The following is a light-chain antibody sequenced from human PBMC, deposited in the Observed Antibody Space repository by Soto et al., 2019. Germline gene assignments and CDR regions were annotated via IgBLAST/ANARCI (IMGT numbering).Light chain of an antibody. V-gene: IGLV2-11*01. CDR3: CSYAGSYTYV. J-gene: IGLJ1*01. CDR2: DVS. Sequence: QSALTQPRSVSGSPGQSVTISCTGTSSDVGGYNYVSWYQQHPDKAPTVMIYDVSKRPSGVPDRFSGSKSGNTASLTISGLQAEDEADYYCCSYAGSYTYVFGSGTKLTVL. CDR1: SSDVGGYNY.